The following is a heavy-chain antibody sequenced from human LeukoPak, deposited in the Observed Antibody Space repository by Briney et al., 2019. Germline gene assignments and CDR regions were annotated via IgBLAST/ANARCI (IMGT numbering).Heavy chain of an antibody. CDR2: FDPEDGET. Sequence: ASVKVSCKVSGYTLTELSMHWVRQAPGKGLEWMGGFDPEDGETIHAQKYQGRVTMTEDTSTDTAYMELSSLRSEDTAVYYCATDPVSSATTFDYWGQGTLVTVSS. D-gene: IGHD1-1*01. J-gene: IGHJ4*02. CDR1: GYTLTELS. CDR3: ATDPVSSATTFDY. V-gene: IGHV1-24*01.